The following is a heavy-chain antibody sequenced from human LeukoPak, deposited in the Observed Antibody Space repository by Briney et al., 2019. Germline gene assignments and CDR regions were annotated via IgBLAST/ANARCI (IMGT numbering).Heavy chain of an antibody. CDR2: FDPEDGET. Sequence: ASVKVSCKVSGYTLTELSMHWVRQAPGKGLEWMGGFDPEDGETIYAQKFQGRVVMTEDTSTDTAYMELSSLRSEDTAVYYCATDKSFNWNYYYWGQGTLVTVSS. D-gene: IGHD1-7*01. CDR3: ATDKSFNWNYYY. CDR1: GYTLTELS. V-gene: IGHV1-24*01. J-gene: IGHJ4*02.